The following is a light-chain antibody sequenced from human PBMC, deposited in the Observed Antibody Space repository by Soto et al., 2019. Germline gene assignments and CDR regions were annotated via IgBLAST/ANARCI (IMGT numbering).Light chain of an antibody. CDR1: QSIGDL. Sequence: DIQMSQSPSTLSASVQDRVTITCRASQSIGDLLAWYQQKPGEAPKLLIYKASYLESGVPSRFSGSGSGTEFTLTISSLQPDDLATYYCQHYSAFSVTFGQGTKV. CDR2: KAS. V-gene: IGKV1-5*03. CDR3: QHYSAFSVT. J-gene: IGKJ1*01.